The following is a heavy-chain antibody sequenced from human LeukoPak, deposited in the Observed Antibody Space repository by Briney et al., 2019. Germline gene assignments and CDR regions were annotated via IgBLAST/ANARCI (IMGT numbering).Heavy chain of an antibody. CDR3: ARQKAGNCFDP. D-gene: IGHD6-19*01. J-gene: IGHJ5*02. Sequence: SETLSLTCTVSGGSISSDYWSWTRQPPGKGLEWIGYIYTSGSNHYNPSLKSRVTISGDTSKNQFSLKLSSVTAADTAVYYCARQKAGNCFDPWGQGTPVTVSS. V-gene: IGHV4-4*09. CDR2: IYTSGSN. CDR1: GGSISSDY.